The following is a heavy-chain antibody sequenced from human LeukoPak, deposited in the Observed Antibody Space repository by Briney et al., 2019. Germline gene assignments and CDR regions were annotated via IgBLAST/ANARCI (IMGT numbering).Heavy chain of an antibody. J-gene: IGHJ6*03. CDR3: ARVLGATGPNYHYYMDV. D-gene: IGHD1-26*01. V-gene: IGHV3-48*03. CDR2: ISSSGSTI. CDR1: GFTFSSYE. Sequence: GGSLRLSCAASGFTFSSYEMNWVRQAPGKGLEWVSYISSSGSTIYYADSVKGRFTISRDNAKNSLYLQMNSLRAEDTAVYYCARVLGATGPNYHYYMDVWGKGTTVTVSS.